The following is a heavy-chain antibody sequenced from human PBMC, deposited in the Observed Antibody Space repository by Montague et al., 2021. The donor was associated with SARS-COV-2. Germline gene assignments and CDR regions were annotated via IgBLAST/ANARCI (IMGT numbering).Heavy chain of an antibody. Sequence: SETLSLTCAVYGGSFGDDHWSWIRKLPGKGLGWMGDIKQSERTNYNPSLKIRVTISVDTSKNQFSLKVTSVTAADTAVYFCARGHLSVSMIVVVFTSAPYSFDYWGQGAQVTVSS. D-gene: IGHD3-22*01. CDR1: GGSFGDDH. V-gene: IGHV4-34*01. CDR3: ARGHLSVSMIVVVFTSAPYSFDY. J-gene: IGHJ4*02. CDR2: IKQSERT.